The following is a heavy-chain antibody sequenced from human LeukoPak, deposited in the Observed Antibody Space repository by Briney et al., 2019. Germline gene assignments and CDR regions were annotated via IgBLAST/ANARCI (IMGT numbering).Heavy chain of an antibody. D-gene: IGHD3-22*01. CDR2: ISYGGSNK. CDR3: AKSTASDYSNDY. CDR1: GFTFSSYG. Sequence: GRSLRLSCAASGFTFSSYGMHWVRQAPGKGLEWVAVISYGGSNKYYADSVKGRFTISRDNSKNTLYLQMNSLRAEDTAVYYCAKSTASDYSNDYWGQGTLVTVSS. J-gene: IGHJ4*02. V-gene: IGHV3-30*18.